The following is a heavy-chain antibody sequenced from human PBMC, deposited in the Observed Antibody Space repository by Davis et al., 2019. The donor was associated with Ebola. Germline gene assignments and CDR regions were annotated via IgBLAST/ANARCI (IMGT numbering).Heavy chain of an antibody. CDR1: GFTFSSYG. Sequence: GGSLRLSCAASGFTFSSYGMHWVRQAPGKGLEWVALISYDGGNKYYGDSVKGRFTISRDIAKNTLFLQMNSLTADDSAVYYCTRDFDWHDGSWGQGTLVTVSS. V-gene: IGHV3-30*03. CDR2: ISYDGGNK. D-gene: IGHD3-9*01. J-gene: IGHJ5*02. CDR3: TRDFDWHDGS.